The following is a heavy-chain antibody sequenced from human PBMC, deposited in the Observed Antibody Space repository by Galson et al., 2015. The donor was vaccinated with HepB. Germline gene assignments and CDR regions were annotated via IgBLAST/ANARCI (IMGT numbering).Heavy chain of an antibody. CDR1: GDSVSSVIAA. CDR2: TYYRSKWYR. V-gene: IGHV6-1*01. J-gene: IGHJ4*02. D-gene: IGHD1-14*01. CDR3: ARGNLDFNY. Sequence: CAISGDSVSSVIAAWNWIRQSPSRGLEWLGRTYYRSKWYREYAGSVKSRITINPDTSKNQFSLQLNSVTPEDTAVYFCARGNLDFNYWGQGILVTVSS.